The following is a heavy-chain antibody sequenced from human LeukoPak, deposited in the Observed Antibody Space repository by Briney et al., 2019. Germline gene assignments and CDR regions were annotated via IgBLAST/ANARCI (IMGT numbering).Heavy chain of an antibody. CDR1: GGTFSSYA. Sequence: SVQVSCKASGGTFSSYAISWVRQAPGQGLEWMGGIIPIFGTANYAPQFQGRVTITADASTSTAYMELSSLRSEDTAVYYCARTVVNRFDPWGQGTLVTVSS. CDR3: ARTVVNRFDP. J-gene: IGHJ5*02. CDR2: IIPIFGTA. V-gene: IGHV1-69*01. D-gene: IGHD4-23*01.